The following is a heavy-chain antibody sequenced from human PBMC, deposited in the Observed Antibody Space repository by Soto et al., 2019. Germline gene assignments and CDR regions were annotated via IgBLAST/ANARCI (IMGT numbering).Heavy chain of an antibody. CDR3: ARVLGGRRAWFDP. CDR2: IYYSGST. Sequence: PSETLSLTCTVYGGSISSYYWSWIRQPPGKGLEWIGYIYYSGSTNYNPSLKGRVTISVDTSKNQFSLKLSSVTAADTAVYYCARVLGGRRAWFDPWGRGTLVTVSS. V-gene: IGHV4-59*01. D-gene: IGHD1-26*01. J-gene: IGHJ5*02. CDR1: GGSISSYY.